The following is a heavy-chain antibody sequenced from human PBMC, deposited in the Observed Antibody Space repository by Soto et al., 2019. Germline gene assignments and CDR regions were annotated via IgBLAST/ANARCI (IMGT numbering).Heavy chain of an antibody. CDR3: VRDWPSSQWRPTRYFDC. CDR1: RFTFSDYS. CDR2: ISGGGETI. Sequence: PGGSLRLSCAASRFTFSDYSMNWVRQAPGKGLEWVSYISGGGETIYYADSVRGRFTISRDNAKNSLFFQMNSLREEETAVYSCVRDWPSSQWRPTRYFDCWGQGTLVTVSS. V-gene: IGHV3-48*02. D-gene: IGHD6-19*01. J-gene: IGHJ4*01.